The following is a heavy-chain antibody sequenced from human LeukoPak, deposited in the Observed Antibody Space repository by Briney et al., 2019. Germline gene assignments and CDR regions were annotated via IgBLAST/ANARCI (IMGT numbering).Heavy chain of an antibody. V-gene: IGHV4-61*02. CDR2: IYTSGST. CDR1: GASIRSGGNF. Sequence: PSQTLSLTCTVSGASIRSGGNFWTWIRQPAGKGLEWIGRIYTSGSTNYNPSLKSRVTISADTSKKQFYLKLNSVTAADTAVYYCARDGIEAIDSWGQGTLVIVSS. CDR3: ARDGIEAIDS. J-gene: IGHJ4*02. D-gene: IGHD1-26*01.